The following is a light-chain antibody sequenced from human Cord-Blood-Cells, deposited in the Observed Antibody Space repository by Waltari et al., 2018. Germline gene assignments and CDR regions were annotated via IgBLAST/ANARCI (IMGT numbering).Light chain of an antibody. CDR1: QSVLYSTNNRNY. CDR2: GAS. CDR3: QQYYSTPYT. J-gene: IGKJ2*01. Sequence: IVMTQSPDPLAVSLCERATITCKSSQSVLYSTNNRNYLAWYQQKPGQPPKLLIYGASTRATGIPDRFSGSGSGTDFTLTISSLQAEDVAVYYCQQYYSTPYTFGQGTKLEIK. V-gene: IGKV4-1*01.